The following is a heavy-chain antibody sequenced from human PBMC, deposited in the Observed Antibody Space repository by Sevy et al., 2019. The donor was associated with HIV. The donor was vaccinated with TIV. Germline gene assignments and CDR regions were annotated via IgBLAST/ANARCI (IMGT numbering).Heavy chain of an antibody. CDR1: GFAFDDYS. Sequence: GGSLRLSCAASGFAFDDYSMHWVRQAPGKGLEWVSLISWDGGSTSFADSVTGRFTISRDNSQNSLYLQMNSLRPQDTAFYYCAKDMGNWNGLDYWGQGTLVTVSS. CDR3: AKDMGNWNGLDY. D-gene: IGHD1-1*01. CDR2: ISWDGGST. V-gene: IGHV3-43*01. J-gene: IGHJ4*02.